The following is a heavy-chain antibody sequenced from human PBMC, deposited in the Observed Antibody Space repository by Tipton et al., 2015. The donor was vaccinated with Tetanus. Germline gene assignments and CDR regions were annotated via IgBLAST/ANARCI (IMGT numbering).Heavy chain of an antibody. CDR3: ARGSADLNY. Sequence: QSGPEVKKSGASVTVSCKTSGYRFSGYVVSWVRQAPGAGLEWMGWISPDTGNTKYIESLKGRVTIRADMSTSTVFLDVRSLTPGDTAMYLCARGSADLNYWGQGTLITVSS. D-gene: IGHD3-10*01. CDR1: GYRFSGYV. V-gene: IGHV1-18*01. J-gene: IGHJ4*02. CDR2: ISPDTGNT.